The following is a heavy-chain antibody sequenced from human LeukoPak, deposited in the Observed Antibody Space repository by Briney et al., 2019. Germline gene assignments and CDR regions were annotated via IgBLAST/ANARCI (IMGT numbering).Heavy chain of an antibody. Sequence: GGSLRLSCAASGFTFSSYAMSWVRQAPGKGLEWVSAISGSGGSTYYAYSMKRRFTISRDNSKNPLYLQMNSLSAEDTAVYYCAKDRRAIFGVVLDYWGQGTLVTVSS. CDR1: GFTFSSYA. J-gene: IGHJ4*02. CDR3: AKDRRAIFGVVLDY. D-gene: IGHD3-3*01. CDR2: ISGSGGST. V-gene: IGHV3-23*01.